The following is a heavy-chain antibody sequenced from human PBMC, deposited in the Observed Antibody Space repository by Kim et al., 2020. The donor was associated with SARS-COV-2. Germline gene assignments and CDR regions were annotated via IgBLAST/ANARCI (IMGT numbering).Heavy chain of an antibody. J-gene: IGHJ4*01. D-gene: IGHD5-12*01. V-gene: IGHV4-39*01. CDR3: ARHDVACGYSAWCSFD. CDR2: IYYSGST. Sequence: SETLSLTCTVSGGSISSSSYYWGWIRQPPGKGLEWIGSIYYSGSTYYNPSLKSRVTISVDTSKNQFSLRLSSVTAADTAVYYCARHDVACGYSAWCSFD. CDR1: GGSISSSSYY.